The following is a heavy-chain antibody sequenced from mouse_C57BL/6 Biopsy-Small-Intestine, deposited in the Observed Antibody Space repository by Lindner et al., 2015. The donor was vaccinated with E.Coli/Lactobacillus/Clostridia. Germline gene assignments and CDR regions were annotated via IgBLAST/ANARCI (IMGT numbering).Heavy chain of an antibody. Sequence: SVKVSCKASGGSFSTYVISWVRQAPGQGLEWMGGIIPIFSTTNYAQKFQGRVTITADESTSTAYMELSSLRSEDTAVFYCARRWGAPYFEYWGQGTLVTVSS. CDR3: ARRWGAPYFEY. V-gene: IGHV1-81*01. CDR2: IIPIFSTT. J-gene: IGHJ4*01. D-gene: IGHD1-3*01. CDR1: GGSFSTYV.